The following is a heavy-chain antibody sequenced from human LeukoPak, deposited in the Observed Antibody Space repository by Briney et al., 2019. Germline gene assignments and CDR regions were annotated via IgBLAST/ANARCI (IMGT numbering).Heavy chain of an antibody. Sequence: GGSLRLSCSASGFTFSIYAMHWVRQAPGKGLEYVSAISRNGGSTYYADSVKGRFTISRDNSKNTLYLQMSSLRAEDTAVYYCVHTTASVVVPALTWFDPWGQGALVTVSS. CDR2: ISRNGGST. CDR1: GFTFSIYA. D-gene: IGHD2-2*01. CDR3: VHTTASVVVPALTWFDP. J-gene: IGHJ5*02. V-gene: IGHV3-64D*06.